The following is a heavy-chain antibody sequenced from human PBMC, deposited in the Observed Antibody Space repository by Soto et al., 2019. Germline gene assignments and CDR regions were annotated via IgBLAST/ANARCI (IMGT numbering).Heavy chain of an antibody. V-gene: IGHV4-30-4*01. Sequence: PSETLSLTCTVSGGSISSGDYYWSWIRQPPGKGLEWIGYIYYSGSTYYKPSLKNRVTISVDTSKNQFSLKLSSVTAADTAVYFCARGATYYYDSSGYYPRAFDYWGQGTLVTVSS. CDR1: GGSISSGDYY. CDR3: ARGATYYYDSSGYYPRAFDY. CDR2: IYYSGST. J-gene: IGHJ4*02. D-gene: IGHD3-22*01.